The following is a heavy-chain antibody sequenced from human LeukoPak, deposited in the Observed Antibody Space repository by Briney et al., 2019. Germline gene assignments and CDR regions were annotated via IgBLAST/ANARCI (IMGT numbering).Heavy chain of an antibody. D-gene: IGHD2-15*01. CDR1: GLTVSSYA. CDR2: ISTSGESA. J-gene: IGHJ2*01. Sequence: QPGESLRLSCGASGLTVSSYAMSWVRQAPGRGLEWVSVISTSGESAYYADSVKGRFTISRDNSKNTLYLQMNSLRAEDTAIYYCLRVATTGYWYFDLWGRSTLVTVSS. V-gene: IGHV3-23*01. CDR3: LRVATTGYWYFDL.